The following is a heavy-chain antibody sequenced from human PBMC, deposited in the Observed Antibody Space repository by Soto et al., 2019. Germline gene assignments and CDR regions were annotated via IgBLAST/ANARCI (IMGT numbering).Heavy chain of an antibody. CDR3: ARDEVGNWNSFYYYGMDV. J-gene: IGHJ6*02. Sequence: SVKVSCKASGGTFSSYAISWVRQAPGQGLEWMGGIIPIFGTANYAQKFQGRVTITADESTSTAYMELSSLRSEDTAVYYCARDEVGNWNSFYYYGMDVWGQGTTVTVSS. CDR2: IIPIFGTA. D-gene: IGHD1-20*01. V-gene: IGHV1-69*13. CDR1: GGTFSSYA.